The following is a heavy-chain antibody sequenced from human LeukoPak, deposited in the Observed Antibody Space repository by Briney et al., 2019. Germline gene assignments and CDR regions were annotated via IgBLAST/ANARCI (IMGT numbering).Heavy chain of an antibody. CDR3: ARDRIIYGDYGDAFDI. D-gene: IGHD4-17*01. CDR1: GFTFSSYG. Sequence: GGSLRLSCAASGFTFSSYGMHWVRQAPGKGLEYVSAISSNGGSTNYANSVKGRFTISRDNSKNTLYLQMGSLRTEDMAVYYCARDRIIYGDYGDAFDIWGQGTMVTVS. J-gene: IGHJ3*02. V-gene: IGHV3-64*01. CDR2: ISSNGGST.